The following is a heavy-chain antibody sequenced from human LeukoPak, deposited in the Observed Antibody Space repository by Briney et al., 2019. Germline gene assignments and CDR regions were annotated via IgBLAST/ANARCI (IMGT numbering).Heavy chain of an antibody. Sequence: PGGSLRLSCSASGFTFRTYAMHWFRQAPGKGLEWVAVIFDENNKFVADSVKGRFTISRDNSKNTLYLQMNSLRDEDTAVYYCARDPIAAEPDYFDYSGQGTLVTVSS. CDR1: GFTFRTYA. CDR2: IFDENNK. CDR3: ARDPIAAEPDYFDY. J-gene: IGHJ4*02. D-gene: IGHD1-14*01. V-gene: IGHV3-30-3*01.